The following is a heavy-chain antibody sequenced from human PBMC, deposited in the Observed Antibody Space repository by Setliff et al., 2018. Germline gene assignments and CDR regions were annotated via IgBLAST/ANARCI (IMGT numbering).Heavy chain of an antibody. V-gene: IGHV3-74*03. CDR1: GFTFSSYW. D-gene: IGHD2-2*01. Sequence: GGSLRLSCAASGFTFSSYWMHWVRQGPGKGLVWVSRVNDDGSSAMYADSVKGRFTMSRDNAKNTLYLQMNSLRAEDTAVYYCARDSMYQISVYYYGMDVWGQGTTVTVSS. CDR2: VNDDGSSA. CDR3: ARDSMYQISVYYYGMDV. J-gene: IGHJ6*02.